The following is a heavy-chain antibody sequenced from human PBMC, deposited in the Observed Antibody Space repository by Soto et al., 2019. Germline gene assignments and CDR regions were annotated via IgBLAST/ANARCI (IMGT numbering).Heavy chain of an antibody. Sequence: QVQLVQSGDAVKKPGSSVKVSCKASGGTFSSYAISWVRQAPGHGLEWMGGIIPSSGTANYTQKFQGRVTITADESTSTAYMALSSLRSEDTALYYCARSQGSSTSLEIYYYYYYGMDVWGQGTTVTVSS. CDR3: ARSQGSSTSLEIYYYYYYGMDV. V-gene: IGHV1-69*01. D-gene: IGHD2-2*01. CDR1: GGTFSSYA. CDR2: IIPSSGTA. J-gene: IGHJ6*02.